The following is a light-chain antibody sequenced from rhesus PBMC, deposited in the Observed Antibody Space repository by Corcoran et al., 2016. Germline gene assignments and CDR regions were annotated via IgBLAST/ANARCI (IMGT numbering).Light chain of an antibody. CDR3: QQYDDLPYS. Sequence: DIQMTQPPSSLSASVGHKATITCHASQLISSWVAWYQQTPGKAPKPLINYASSLQSGVPSRFSGRGSGTGYTLTLSNLQPDDCATYYYQQYDDLPYSFGRGTKVEI. J-gene: IGKJ2*01. V-gene: IGKV1-19*01. CDR1: QLISSW. CDR2: YAS.